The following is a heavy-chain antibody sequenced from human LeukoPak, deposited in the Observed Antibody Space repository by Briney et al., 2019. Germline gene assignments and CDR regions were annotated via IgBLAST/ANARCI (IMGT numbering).Heavy chain of an antibody. Sequence: ASVKVSCKASGYTFTGYYMHWVRQAPGQGLEWMGWINPNSGGTNYAQKFQGRVTMTRDTSISTAYMELSGLRSDDTAVYYCARGRSIHGSYLGYWGQGTLVTVSS. CDR1: GYTFTGYY. CDR3: ARGRSIHGSYLGY. J-gene: IGHJ4*02. V-gene: IGHV1-2*02. CDR2: INPNSGGT. D-gene: IGHD1-26*01.